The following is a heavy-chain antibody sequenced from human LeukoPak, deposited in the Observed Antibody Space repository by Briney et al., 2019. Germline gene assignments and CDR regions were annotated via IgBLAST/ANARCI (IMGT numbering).Heavy chain of an antibody. Sequence: GASVKVSCKASGYTLTSYGISWVRQAPGQGLEWMGWISAYNTNTHYAQKLQGRVTMTTDTSTSTAYMELRSLRSDDTAVYYCARTVELGGRRLHFDYWGQGTLVTVSS. CDR1: GYTLTSYG. CDR2: ISAYNTNT. V-gene: IGHV1-18*01. D-gene: IGHD3-16*01. CDR3: ARTVELGGRRLHFDY. J-gene: IGHJ4*02.